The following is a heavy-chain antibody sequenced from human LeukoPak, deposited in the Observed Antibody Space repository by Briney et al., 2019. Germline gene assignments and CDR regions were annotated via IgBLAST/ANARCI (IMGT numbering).Heavy chain of an antibody. CDR1: GFTFSSYA. CDR3: ARDGGSVPVAGPLTMYGMDV. V-gene: IGHV3-30-3*01. D-gene: IGHD6-19*01. CDR2: ISYDGSNK. J-gene: IGHJ6*02. Sequence: GGSLRLSCAASGFTFSSYAMHGVRQAPGKGLEWVEVISYDGSNKYYADSVKGRFTISRDNSKNTLYLQMNSLRSEDTAVYYCARDGGSVPVAGPLTMYGMDVWGQGTTVTVSS.